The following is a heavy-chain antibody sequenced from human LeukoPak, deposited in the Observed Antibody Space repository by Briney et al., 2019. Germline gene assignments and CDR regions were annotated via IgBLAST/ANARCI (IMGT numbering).Heavy chain of an antibody. CDR2: IYYSGST. J-gene: IGHJ4*02. D-gene: IGHD2-2*01. CDR1: GGSISSSSYY. V-gene: IGHV4-39*07. Sequence: ASETLSLTCTVSGGSISSSSYYWGWIRQPPGKGLEWIGSIYYSGSTYYNPSLKSRVTISVDTSKNQFFLKLSSVTAADTAVDYWATIAPAASAGPDYWGQGTLVTVSS. CDR3: ATIAPAASAGPDY.